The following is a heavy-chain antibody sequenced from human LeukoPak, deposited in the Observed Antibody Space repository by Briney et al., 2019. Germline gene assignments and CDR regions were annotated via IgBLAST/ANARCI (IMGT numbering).Heavy chain of an antibody. CDR2: IYYSGST. CDR3: ARTRYCSSTSCYRSAFDI. Sequence: SETLSLTCTVSGGSISSGGYYWSWIRQHPGKGLEWIGYIYYSGSTYYNPSLKSRVTISVDTSKNQFSLKLSPVTAADTAVYYCARTRYCSSTSCYRSAFDIWGQGTMVTVSS. CDR1: GGSISSGGYY. D-gene: IGHD2-2*02. J-gene: IGHJ3*02. V-gene: IGHV4-31*03.